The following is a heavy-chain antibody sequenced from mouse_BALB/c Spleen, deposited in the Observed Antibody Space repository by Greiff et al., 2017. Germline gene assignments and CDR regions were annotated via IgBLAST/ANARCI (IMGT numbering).Heavy chain of an antibody. CDR3: ARGGYDDGGYYFDD. D-gene: IGHD2-2*01. Sequence: VQLQQPGAELVKPGASVKLSRKASGYTFTSYWMHWVKQRPGQGLEWSGELNPSNGRTNYNEKFKSKATLTVDKSSSTAYMQLSILTSEDSAVYNCARGGYDDGGYYFDDWGQGTTLTVSS. V-gene: IGHV1S81*02. CDR1: GYTFTSYW. J-gene: IGHJ2*01. CDR2: LNPSNGRT.